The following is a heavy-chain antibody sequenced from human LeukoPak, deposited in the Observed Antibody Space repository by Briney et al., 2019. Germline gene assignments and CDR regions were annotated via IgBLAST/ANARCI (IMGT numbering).Heavy chain of an antibody. CDR2: IRYDGTSE. CDR1: GFTFSSYW. D-gene: IGHD1-14*01. CDR3: VKDNPLDY. Sequence: GGSLRLSCAASGFTFSSYWMSWVRQAPGKGLDWVAFIRYDGTSEYYADSVKGRFTISRDNSKNTLFLQMNSLRPEDTAVYYCVKDNPLDYWGQGTLVIVSS. V-gene: IGHV3-30*02. J-gene: IGHJ4*02.